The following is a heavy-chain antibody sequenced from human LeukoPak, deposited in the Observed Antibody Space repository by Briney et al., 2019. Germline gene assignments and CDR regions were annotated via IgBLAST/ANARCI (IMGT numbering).Heavy chain of an antibody. D-gene: IGHD6-19*01. CDR1: GGTFSSYA. Sequence: SVKVSCKASGGTFSSYAISWVRQAPGQGLEWMGGIIPIFGTANYAQKFQGRVTITTDESTSTAYMELSSLRSEDTAVCYCASPGYSSGWYNWFDPWGQGTLVTVSS. CDR2: IIPIFGTA. CDR3: ASPGYSSGWYNWFDP. V-gene: IGHV1-69*05. J-gene: IGHJ5*02.